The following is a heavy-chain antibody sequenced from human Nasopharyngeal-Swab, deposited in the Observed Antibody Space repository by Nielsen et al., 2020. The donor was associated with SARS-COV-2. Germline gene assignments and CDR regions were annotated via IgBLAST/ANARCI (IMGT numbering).Heavy chain of an antibody. Sequence: SVKVSCKASGGTFSSYAISWVRQAPGQGLQWMGRIVPILGIVNYAQRFQGRVTFTADESTSTAYMDLSSLRSDDTAVYYCARDQEMATAAYSDWGQGTLVIVSS. CDR1: GGTFSSYA. J-gene: IGHJ4*02. V-gene: IGHV1-69*04. CDR2: IVPILGIV. D-gene: IGHD5-24*01. CDR3: ARDQEMATAAYSD.